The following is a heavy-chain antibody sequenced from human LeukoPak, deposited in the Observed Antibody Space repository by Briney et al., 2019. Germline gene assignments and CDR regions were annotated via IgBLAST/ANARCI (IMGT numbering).Heavy chain of an antibody. D-gene: IGHD3-10*01. Sequence: PGGSLRLSCAASGFTFSSYAMSWVRQAPGKGLEWVSAISGSGGSTYYADSVKGRFTISRDNSKNTLYLQMNSLRAEDTAVYYCVKDRVGPKYYFDYWGQGTLVTVSS. CDR1: GFTFSSYA. CDR3: VKDRVGPKYYFDY. J-gene: IGHJ4*02. V-gene: IGHV3-23*01. CDR2: ISGSGGST.